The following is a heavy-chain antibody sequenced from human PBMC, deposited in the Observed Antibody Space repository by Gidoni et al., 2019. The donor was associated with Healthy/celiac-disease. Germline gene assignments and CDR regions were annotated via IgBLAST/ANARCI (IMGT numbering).Heavy chain of an antibody. V-gene: IGHV1-18*01. J-gene: IGHJ6*02. CDR1: GYTFISSG. Sequence: QVQLVQSGAEVKKPGASVKVSCKASGYTFISSGISWVRQAPGQGREWMGWISAYNGNTNYAQKLQGRVTMTTDTSTSTAYMELRSLRSDDTAVYYCESRLDGDYRLYYGMDVWGQGTTVTVSS. D-gene: IGHD4-17*01. CDR3: ESRLDGDYRLYYGMDV. CDR2: ISAYNGNT.